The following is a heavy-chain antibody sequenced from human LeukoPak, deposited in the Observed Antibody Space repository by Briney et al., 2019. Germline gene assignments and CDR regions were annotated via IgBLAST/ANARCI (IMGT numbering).Heavy chain of an antibody. D-gene: IGHD3-22*01. J-gene: IGHJ5*02. Sequence: PGGSLRLSCAASGFTFSNCGMHWVRQAPGKGLEWVAVILYDGSAKYYADSVRGRFTISRDNSKNTLYLQMNSLRAEDSAIYYCARAHTFYYDTSGFGLDPWGQGTLVTVSS. CDR1: GFTFSNCG. CDR2: ILYDGSAK. V-gene: IGHV3-33*01. CDR3: ARAHTFYYDTSGFGLDP.